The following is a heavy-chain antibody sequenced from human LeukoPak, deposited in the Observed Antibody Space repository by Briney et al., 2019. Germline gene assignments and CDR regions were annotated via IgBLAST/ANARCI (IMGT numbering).Heavy chain of an antibody. CDR3: ARGRDYVWGSYRSYPTYYFDY. CDR1: GYTFTSYY. Sequence: ASVKVSCKASGYTFTSYYMHWVRQAPGQGLEWMGIINPSGGSTSYAQKFQGRVTMTRDTSTSTVYMELSSLRSEDTAVYYCARGRDYVWGSYRSYPTYYFDYWGQGTLVTVSS. V-gene: IGHV1-46*01. CDR2: INPSGGST. D-gene: IGHD3-16*02. J-gene: IGHJ4*02.